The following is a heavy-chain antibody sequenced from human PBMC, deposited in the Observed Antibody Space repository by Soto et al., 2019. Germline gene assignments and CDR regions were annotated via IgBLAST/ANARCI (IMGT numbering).Heavy chain of an antibody. Sequence: GGSLRLSCAASGFTFSSYAMSWVRQAPGKGLEWVSAISGSGGSTYYADSVKGRFTISRDNSKNTLYLQMNSLRAEGTAVYYCAKDLPYYDFWSGDMDVWGKGTTVTVSS. CDR2: ISGSGGST. D-gene: IGHD3-3*01. CDR1: GFTFSSYA. J-gene: IGHJ6*04. V-gene: IGHV3-23*01. CDR3: AKDLPYYDFWSGDMDV.